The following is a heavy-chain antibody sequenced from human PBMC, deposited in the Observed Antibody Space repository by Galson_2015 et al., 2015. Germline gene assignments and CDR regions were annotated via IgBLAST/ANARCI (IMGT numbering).Heavy chain of an antibody. V-gene: IGHV1-8*01. CDR2: MNPNSGNT. CDR3: ARESKVGTMIVVAPVNYYMDV. CDR1: GYTFTSYD. D-gene: IGHD3-22*01. Sequence: SVKVSCKASGYTFTSYDINWVRQATGQGLEWMGWMNPNSGNTGYAQKFQGRVTITADESTSTAYMELSSLRSEDTAVYYCARESKVGTMIVVAPVNYYMDVWGKGTTVTVSS. J-gene: IGHJ6*03.